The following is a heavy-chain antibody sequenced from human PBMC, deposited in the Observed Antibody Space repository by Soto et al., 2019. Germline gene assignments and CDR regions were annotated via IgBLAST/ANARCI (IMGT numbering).Heavy chain of an antibody. J-gene: IGHJ6*02. D-gene: IGHD6-6*01. V-gene: IGHV3-7*03. Sequence: GSLRLSCAASGFTFSSYSMNWVRQAPGKGLEWVAVISYDGSVTQYVASVEGRFTISRDNAKYSLYLQMNSLRVEDTALYYCVIPTRSVRGMGVWGQGTTVTVSS. CDR2: ISYDGSVT. CDR1: GFTFSSYS. CDR3: VIPTRSVRGMGV.